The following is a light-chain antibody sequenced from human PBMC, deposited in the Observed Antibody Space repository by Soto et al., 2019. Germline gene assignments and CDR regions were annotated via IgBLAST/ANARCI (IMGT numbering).Light chain of an antibody. J-gene: IGKJ2*03. CDR2: TAS. CDR3: QQSYSTPYS. CDR1: HSISNY. V-gene: IGKV1-39*01. Sequence: DIQMTQSPSSLSASVGDRVTITCRASHSISNYLNWYQQKPGKAPNLLLYTASSLQSGVPSRFSGSGSGTDFTLTISSLQPEDFATYYCQQSYSTPYSFGQGTKLDIK.